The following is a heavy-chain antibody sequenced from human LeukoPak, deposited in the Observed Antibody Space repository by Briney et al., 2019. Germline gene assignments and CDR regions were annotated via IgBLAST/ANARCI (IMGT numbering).Heavy chain of an antibody. CDR3: ARDGRYYDSSGYYNY. D-gene: IGHD3-22*01. V-gene: IGHV4-59*12. CDR2: IYYSGST. Sequence: SETLSLTCTVSGGSISSYYWSWIRQPPGKGLEWIGYIYYSGSTYYNPSLKSRVTIAVDTSKNQFSLKLSSVTAADTAVYYCARDGRYYDSSGYYNYWGQGTLVTVSS. CDR1: GGSISSYY. J-gene: IGHJ4*02.